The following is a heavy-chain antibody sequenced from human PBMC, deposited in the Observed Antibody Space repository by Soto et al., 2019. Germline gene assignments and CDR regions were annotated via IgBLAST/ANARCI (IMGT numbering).Heavy chain of an antibody. CDR3: ASCGGDFRDFDY. Sequence: SETLSLTCTVSGGSISSSSYYWGWIRQPPGKGLEWIGSIYYSGSTYYNPSLKSRVTISVDTSKNQFSLKLSSVTAADTAVYYCASCGGDFRDFDYWGQGTLVTVSS. D-gene: IGHD2-21*01. CDR2: IYYSGST. V-gene: IGHV4-39*01. CDR1: GGSISSSSYY. J-gene: IGHJ4*02.